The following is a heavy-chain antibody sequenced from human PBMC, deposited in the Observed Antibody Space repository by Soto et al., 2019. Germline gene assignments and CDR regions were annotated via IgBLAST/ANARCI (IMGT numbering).Heavy chain of an antibody. CDR2: IYYSGST. V-gene: IGHV4-61*01. J-gene: IGHJ4*02. D-gene: IGHD3-22*01. CDR1: GGCVSSGSYY. Sequence: EPLSLTGTVSGGCVSSGSYYWSWIRQPPGKGLEWIGYIYYSGSTNYNPSLKSRVTISVDTSKKQFSLKLSSVTAADTAVYYCARRAYYDSSGYFDYWGQGTLVTVSS. CDR3: ARRAYYDSSGYFDY.